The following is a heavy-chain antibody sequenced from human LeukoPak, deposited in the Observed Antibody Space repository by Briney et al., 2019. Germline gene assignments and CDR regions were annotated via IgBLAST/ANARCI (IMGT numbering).Heavy chain of an antibody. J-gene: IGHJ3*02. D-gene: IGHD3-10*01. V-gene: IGHV4-34*01. CDR1: GGSFSGYY. CDR3: ARGRGRGSGSYYNFFGRAFDI. Sequence: SETLSLTCAVYGGSFSGYYWSWIRQPPGKGLEWIGEVNHSGSTNYNPSLKSRVTISVDTSKNQFSLKLGSVTAADTAVYYCARGRGRGSGSYYNFFGRAFDIWGQGTMVTVSS. CDR2: VNHSGST.